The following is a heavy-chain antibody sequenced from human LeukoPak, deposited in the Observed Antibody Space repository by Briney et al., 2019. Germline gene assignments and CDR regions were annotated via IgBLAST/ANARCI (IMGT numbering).Heavy chain of an antibody. J-gene: IGHJ4*02. CDR3: ARGLSRDIVVVPAANNFDY. Sequence: PSETLSLTCAVYGGSFSGYYWSWIRQPPGKGLEWIGEINHSGSTNYNPSLKSRVTISVDTSKNQFSLKLSSVTAADTAVYYCARGLSRDIVVVPAANNFDYWGQGTLATVSS. CDR1: GGSFSGYY. V-gene: IGHV4-34*01. CDR2: INHSGST. D-gene: IGHD2-2*01.